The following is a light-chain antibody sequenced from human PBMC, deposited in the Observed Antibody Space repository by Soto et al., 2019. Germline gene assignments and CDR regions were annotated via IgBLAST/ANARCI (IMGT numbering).Light chain of an antibody. CDR1: SSDVGRYNY. CDR2: DVT. J-gene: IGLJ1*01. CDR3: CSYTGSYSYV. Sequence: HSALTQPHSVSGSPGQSVTISCTGTSSDVGRYNYVSWYQQHPGKAPQLIIYDVTERPSGVPDRFSGSKSGNTASLTISGLQTEDEADYYCCSYTGSYSYVFGIGTKVTVL. V-gene: IGLV2-11*01.